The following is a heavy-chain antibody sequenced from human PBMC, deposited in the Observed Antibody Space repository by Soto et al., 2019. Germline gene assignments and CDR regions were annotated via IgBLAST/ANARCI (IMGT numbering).Heavy chain of an antibody. J-gene: IGHJ6*02. V-gene: IGHV3-30*18. CDR1: GFTFMSYG. D-gene: IGHD3-22*01. Sequence: GGSLRLSCSASGFTFMSYGMHWVRQAAGKGLEWVAVISYDGSNKYYADSVKGRFTISRDNSKNTLYLQMNSLRAEDTAVYYCAKDQGYYDISGMDVWGQGNTVTVSS. CDR2: ISYDGSNK. CDR3: AKDQGYYDISGMDV.